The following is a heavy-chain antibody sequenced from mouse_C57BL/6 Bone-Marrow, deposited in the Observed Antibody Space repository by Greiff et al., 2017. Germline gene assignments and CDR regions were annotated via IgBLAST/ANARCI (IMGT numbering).Heavy chain of an antibody. Sequence: VQLQQSGAELVKPGASVKMSCKASGYTFTSYWITWVKQRPGQGLEWIGDIYPGSGSTNYNEKFKSKATLTVDTSSSTAYMQLSSLTSEDSAVYYCARRGWLLRDFDYWGKGTTLTVSS. CDR1: GYTFTSYW. D-gene: IGHD2-3*01. CDR2: IYPGSGST. J-gene: IGHJ2*01. CDR3: ARRGWLLRDFDY. V-gene: IGHV1-55*01.